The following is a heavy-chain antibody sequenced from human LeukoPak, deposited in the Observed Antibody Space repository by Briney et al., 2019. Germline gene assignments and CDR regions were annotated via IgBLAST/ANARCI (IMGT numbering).Heavy chain of an antibody. J-gene: IGHJ5*02. V-gene: IGHV4-39*07. Sequence: SETLSLTCTVSGGFISSSSYYWGWIRQPPGKGLEWIGSIYYSGSTYYNPSLKSRVTISVDTSKNQFSLKLSSVTAADTAVYYCARERRIAVAGTKNWFDPWGQGTLVTVSS. D-gene: IGHD6-19*01. CDR2: IYYSGST. CDR1: GGFISSSSYY. CDR3: ARERRIAVAGTKNWFDP.